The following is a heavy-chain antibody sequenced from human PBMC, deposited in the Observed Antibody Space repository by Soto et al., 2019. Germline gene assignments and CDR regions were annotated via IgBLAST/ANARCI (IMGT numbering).Heavy chain of an antibody. CDR2: INPNSGGT. CDR1: GYSFTGYY. CDR3: ARAGLRFLEWLLSPDGMDV. D-gene: IGHD3-3*01. V-gene: IGHV1-2*02. J-gene: IGHJ6*02. Sequence: XSVKVSCKASGYSFTGYYMHWVRQAPGQGLEWMGWINPNSGGTKYSQKFQGRVTITRDTSASTAYMELSSLRSEDTAVYYCARAGLRFLEWLLSPDGMDVWGQGTTVTVPS.